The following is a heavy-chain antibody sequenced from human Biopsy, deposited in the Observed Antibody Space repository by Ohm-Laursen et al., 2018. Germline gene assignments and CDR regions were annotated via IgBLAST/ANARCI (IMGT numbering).Heavy chain of an antibody. J-gene: IGHJ4*02. V-gene: IGHV1-2*02. Sequence: GSSVKASCQAYGHTFTGYHVHWARQAPGHGLEWMVWINAKTGDTNYAQRFQGRVTMTRDTSISTAYMELSRLRSDDTAVYYCARDPRYGYGSYFDYWGQGTLVAVSS. CDR2: INAKTGDT. D-gene: IGHD3-10*01. CDR1: GHTFTGYH. CDR3: ARDPRYGYGSYFDY.